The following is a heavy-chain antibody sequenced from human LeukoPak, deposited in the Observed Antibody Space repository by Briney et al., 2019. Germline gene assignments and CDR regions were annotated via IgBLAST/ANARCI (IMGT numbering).Heavy chain of an antibody. J-gene: IGHJ4*02. CDR2: INSGDST. CDR3: ARDTPAGFGELFY. V-gene: IGHV3-53*01. CDR1: GFIVSSSY. Sequence: PGGSLRLSCAASGFIVSSSYMSWVRQAPGKGLEWVSVINSGDSTYYADSVKGRFTISRDNSKNTVYLQMNSLRVEDTAVYYCARDTPAGFGELFYWGQGTLVTVSS. D-gene: IGHD3-10*01.